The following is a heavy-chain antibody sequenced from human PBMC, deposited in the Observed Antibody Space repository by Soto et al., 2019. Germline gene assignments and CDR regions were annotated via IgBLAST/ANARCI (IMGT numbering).Heavy chain of an antibody. CDR3: ARHNAREMATIEFDY. J-gene: IGHJ4*02. D-gene: IGHD5-12*01. Sequence: GESRKISCKGSGYSFTSYWIGWVRQMPGKGLEWMGIIYPGDSDTRYSPSFQGQVTISADKSISTAYLQWSSLKASDTAMYYCARHNAREMATIEFDYWGQGTLVTVSS. CDR2: IYPGDSDT. CDR1: GYSFTSYW. V-gene: IGHV5-51*01.